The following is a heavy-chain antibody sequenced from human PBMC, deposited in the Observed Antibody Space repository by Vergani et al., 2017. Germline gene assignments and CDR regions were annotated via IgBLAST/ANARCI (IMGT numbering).Heavy chain of an antibody. Sequence: QMQLVQSGAEVKKPGASVKVSCKASGGTFSSYAISWVRQAPEQGREWKGRIFPILGTANYAQKVQGRVTITADESTSTAYMELSSLRSEDTAVYYCASEAPQLEITMSDYWGQGTLVTVSS. V-gene: IGHV1-69*11. CDR3: ASEAPQLEITMSDY. CDR2: IFPILGTA. D-gene: IGHD3-22*01. J-gene: IGHJ4*02. CDR1: GGTFSSYA.